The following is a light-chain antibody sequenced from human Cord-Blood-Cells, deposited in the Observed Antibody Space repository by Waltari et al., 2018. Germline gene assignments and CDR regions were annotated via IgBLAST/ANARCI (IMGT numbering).Light chain of an antibody. V-gene: IGKV1-8*01. CDR2: AAS. CDR3: QQYYSYLS. CDR1: QGISSY. J-gene: IGKJ4*01. Sequence: AIRMIQSPSSFSASTGDRVTITCRASQGISSYLAWYQQKPGKAPKLLIYAASTLQSGVPSRFSGSGSGTDFTLTISCLQSEDFATYYCQQYYSYLSFGGGTKVEIK.